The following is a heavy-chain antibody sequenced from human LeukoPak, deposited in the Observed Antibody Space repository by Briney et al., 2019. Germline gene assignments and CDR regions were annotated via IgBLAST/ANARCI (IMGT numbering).Heavy chain of an antibody. D-gene: IGHD3-10*01. CDR3: ASEEGSGSGNSYYYGMDV. CDR2: IYYSGST. V-gene: IGHV4-59*01. Sequence: SETLSLTCTVPGGSISSYYWSWIRQPPGKGLEWIGYIYYSGSTNYNPSLKSRVTISVDTSKNQFSLKLSSVTAADTAVYYCASEEGSGSGNSYYYGMDVWGQGTTVTVSS. J-gene: IGHJ6*02. CDR1: GGSISSYY.